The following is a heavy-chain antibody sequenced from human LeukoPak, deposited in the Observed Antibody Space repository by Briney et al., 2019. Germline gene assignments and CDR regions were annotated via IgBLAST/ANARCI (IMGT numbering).Heavy chain of an antibody. V-gene: IGHV4-39*02. CDR3: ARDRVLVQRSRFDG. Sequence: SQTLSLTCAVSGGSISSSSYYWGWIRQPPGKGQEWIESIYYSGSTYYNPSLKRRVTISVDTSKNKFSLKLSSVTAAHTAVYYCARDRVLVQRSRFDGWGEATLVTVSS. CDR1: GGSISSSSYY. J-gene: IGHJ5*02. D-gene: IGHD2-2*01. CDR2: IYYSGST.